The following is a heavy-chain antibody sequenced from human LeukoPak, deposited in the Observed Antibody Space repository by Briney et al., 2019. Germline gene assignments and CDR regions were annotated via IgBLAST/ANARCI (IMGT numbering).Heavy chain of an antibody. D-gene: IGHD1-14*01. CDR3: AIVRETNHLYFDS. V-gene: IGHV4-4*07. J-gene: IGHJ5*01. CDR1: GGSISSHY. Sequence: PSETLSLTCTVSGGSISSHYWSWLRQPAGKGLEYIGYIYTSGITNYNPSLKSRVTMSVDTSKNQFYLKLSSVTAADTAVYYCAIVRETNHLYFDS. CDR2: IYTSGIT.